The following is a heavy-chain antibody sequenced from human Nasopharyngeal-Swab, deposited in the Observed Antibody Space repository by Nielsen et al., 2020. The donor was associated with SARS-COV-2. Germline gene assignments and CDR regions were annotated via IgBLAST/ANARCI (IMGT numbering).Heavy chain of an antibody. V-gene: IGHV4-4*07. CDR1: GGSISSYY. CDR3: ARESLHYYGSGSYYNVLDY. J-gene: IGHJ4*02. CDR2: IYTSGST. Sequence: SETRSLTCTVSGGSISSYYGSWIRQPAGKGLEWIGRIYTSGSTNYNPSLKSRVTMSVDTSKNQFSLKLSSVTAADTAVYYCARESLHYYGSGSYYNVLDYWGQGTLVTVSS. D-gene: IGHD3-10*01.